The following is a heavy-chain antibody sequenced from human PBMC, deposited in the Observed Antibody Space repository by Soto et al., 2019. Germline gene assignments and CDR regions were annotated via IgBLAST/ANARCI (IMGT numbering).Heavy chain of an antibody. J-gene: IGHJ2*01. Sequence: EVQLVESGGGLIQPGGSLRLSCAASGFTVSSNYMSWVRQAPGKGLEWVSIIYSGGSTYYADSVKGRFTISRDNSKNTLHLQMNSLRAEDTAVYLCARNCGGGARYFALWGRGTLVTVSS. D-gene: IGHD2-21*01. CDR1: GFTVSSNY. CDR2: IYSGGST. V-gene: IGHV3-53*01. CDR3: ARNCGGGARYFAL.